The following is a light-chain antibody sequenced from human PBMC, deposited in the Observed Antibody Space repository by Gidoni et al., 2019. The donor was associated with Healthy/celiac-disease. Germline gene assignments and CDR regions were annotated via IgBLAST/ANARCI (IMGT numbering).Light chain of an antibody. CDR1: QFISTW. Sequence: DIQMTQSPSTLSASVGDRVTITCRASQFISTWLAWYQVKPGKAPKRLIFKASSLESGVPSRFSGSGSGTEFSLTISSLQSDDFATYYCQQYYSQRAFXXXTKVEIK. J-gene: IGKJ1*01. CDR3: QQYYSQRA. V-gene: IGKV1-5*03. CDR2: KAS.